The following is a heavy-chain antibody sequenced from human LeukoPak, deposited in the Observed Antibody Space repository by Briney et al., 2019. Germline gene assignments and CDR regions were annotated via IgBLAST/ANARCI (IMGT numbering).Heavy chain of an antibody. CDR2: INSDGSST. J-gene: IGHJ4*02. CDR1: GFTFSSYS. D-gene: IGHD5-18*01. Sequence: GGSLRLSCAASGFTFSSYSMNWVRQAPGKGLVWVSRINSDGSSTSYADSVKGRFTISRDNAKNTLYLQMNSLRAEDTAVYYCARGPYSYGYEAGDYWGQGTLVTVSS. CDR3: ARGPYSYGYEAGDY. V-gene: IGHV3-74*01.